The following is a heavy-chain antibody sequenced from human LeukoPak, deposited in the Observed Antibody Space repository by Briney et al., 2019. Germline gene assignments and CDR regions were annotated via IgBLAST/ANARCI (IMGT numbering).Heavy chain of an antibody. D-gene: IGHD1-7*01. CDR1: GGSVSSGSYY. CDR2: FYYTGST. V-gene: IGHV4-39*01. Sequence: SETLSLTCTVSGGSVSSGSYYWGWIRQPPGKGLEWIGSFYYTGSTYYNPSLKSRVTISEDTSKNQFSMKLGSVTAADTDMYYCARLMYNWDYVDWGQGTLVTVSS. J-gene: IGHJ4*02. CDR3: ARLMYNWDYVD.